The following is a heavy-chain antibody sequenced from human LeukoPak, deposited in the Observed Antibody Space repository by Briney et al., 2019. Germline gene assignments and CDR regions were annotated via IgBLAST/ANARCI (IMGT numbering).Heavy chain of an antibody. CDR2: ISGSGGST. D-gene: IGHD3-3*01. Sequence: PGGSLRLSCAASGFTFSSYAMSWVRQAPGKGLEWVSAISGSGGSTYYADSVKVRFTISRDNSKNTLYLLMNSLRAEDTAVYYCAKTLARSISGVVPAGYYYMDVWGKGTTVTVSS. CDR3: AKTLARSISGVVPAGYYYMDV. V-gene: IGHV3-23*01. J-gene: IGHJ6*03. CDR1: GFTFSSYA.